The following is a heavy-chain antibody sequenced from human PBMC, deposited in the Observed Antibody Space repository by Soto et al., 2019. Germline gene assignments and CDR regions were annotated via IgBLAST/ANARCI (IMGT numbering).Heavy chain of an antibody. J-gene: IGHJ6*02. D-gene: IGHD2-15*01. CDR3: TGDPDCGGRTCNSGHSYYGLHV. Sequence: GGSLRLSCGVSGFSFSRYWMHWVRQAPGKGLVWVSRINPDGRRTDYADSVQGRFTVSRDNAKNMLFLQINSLRAEDTAVYYCTGDPDCGGRTCNSGHSYYGLHVWGQGTTVTVSS. CDR2: INPDGRRT. V-gene: IGHV3-74*01. CDR1: GFSFSRYW.